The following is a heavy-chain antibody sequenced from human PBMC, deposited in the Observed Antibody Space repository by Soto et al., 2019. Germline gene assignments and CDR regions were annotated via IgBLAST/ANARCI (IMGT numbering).Heavy chain of an antibody. CDR3: AKDRRTAMVGPDAFDI. V-gene: IGHV3-30*18. D-gene: IGHD5-18*01. CDR2: ISYDGSNK. CDR1: GFTLSSYG. Sequence: SLRLSCAASGFTLSSYGMHWVRQAPGKGLEWVTVISYDGSNKNYAGSVKGRFTISRDNSKNTLYLQMNSLRAEDTAVYYCAKDRRTAMVGPDAFDIWGQGTMVTVSS. J-gene: IGHJ3*02.